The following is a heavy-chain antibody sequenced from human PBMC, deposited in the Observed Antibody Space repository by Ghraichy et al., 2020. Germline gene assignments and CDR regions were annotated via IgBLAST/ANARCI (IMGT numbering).Heavy chain of an antibody. V-gene: IGHV4-39*01. D-gene: IGHD5-18*01. CDR3: ARQGVVDTAMATFDY. J-gene: IGHJ4*02. Sequence: SQTLSLTCTVSGGSISSSSYYWGWIRQPPGKGLEWIGTIYYSGSTYYNPSLKSRVTISVDTSKNQFSLKLSSVTAADTAVFYCARQGVVDTAMATFDYWGQGTLVTVSS. CDR2: IYYSGST. CDR1: GGSISSSSYY.